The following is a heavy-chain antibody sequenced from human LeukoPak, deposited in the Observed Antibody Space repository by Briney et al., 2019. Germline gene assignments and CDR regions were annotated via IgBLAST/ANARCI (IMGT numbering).Heavy chain of an antibody. CDR3: ARQNTPHGNFDY. CDR1: GFTFSSYD. D-gene: IGHD1-26*01. V-gene: IGHV3-13*01. Sequence: GGSLRLSCAASGFTFSSYDMHWVRHATGKGLEWVSAIGVAANTFYSGSVKGRFTISRENAKNSLYLLMTSLRAEDTAVYYCARQNTPHGNFDYWGQGILVTVSS. CDR2: IGVAANT. J-gene: IGHJ4*02.